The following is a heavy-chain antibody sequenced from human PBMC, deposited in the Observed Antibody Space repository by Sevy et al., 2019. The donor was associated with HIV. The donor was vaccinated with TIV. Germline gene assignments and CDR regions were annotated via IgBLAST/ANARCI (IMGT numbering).Heavy chain of an antibody. CDR1: GFTFSSHY. J-gene: IGHJ3*02. CDR2: IKQDGSDK. V-gene: IGHV3-7*01. CDR3: AREALYYYDSERHYDDAFDM. D-gene: IGHD3-22*01. Sequence: GGSLRLSCAASGFTFSSHYMSWVRQAPGKGLEWVANIKQDGSDKFYVESVKGRFTIPRDNAKNSLYLQWSSLRAEDTAMYFCAREALYYYDSERHYDDAFDMWGPGTMVTVSS.